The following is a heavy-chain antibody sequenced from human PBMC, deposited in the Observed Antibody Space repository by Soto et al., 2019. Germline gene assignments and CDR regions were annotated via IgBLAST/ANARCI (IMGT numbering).Heavy chain of an antibody. CDR1: GDNFGNFV. V-gene: IGHV1-69*01. CDR3: AREPTVDTSGYFYYFDF. J-gene: IGHJ4*02. Sequence: QVQLMQSGAEIKKPGSSVKVSCKTSGDNFGNFVINWVRQAPGQGLEWMGGITPVFGTPHYAQRFQGRVTITADESTETVYMEMRGLRVGDTAVYYCAREPTVDTSGYFYYFDFWGQGTLVSVSA. D-gene: IGHD3-22*01. CDR2: ITPVFGTP.